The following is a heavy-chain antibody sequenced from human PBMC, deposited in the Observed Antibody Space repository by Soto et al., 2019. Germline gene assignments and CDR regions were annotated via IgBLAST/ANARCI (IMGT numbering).Heavy chain of an antibody. D-gene: IGHD6-19*01. V-gene: IGHV3-30-3*01. CDR2: ISYDGSNK. J-gene: IGHJ4*02. Sequence: QVQLVESGGGVVQPGRSLRLSCAASGFTFSSYAMHWVRQAPGKGLEWVAVISYDGSNKYYADSVKGRFTISRDNSKNTLYLQMNSLRAEDTAVYYCARESSGWYTVDYWGQVTLVTVSS. CDR1: GFTFSSYA. CDR3: ARESSGWYTVDY.